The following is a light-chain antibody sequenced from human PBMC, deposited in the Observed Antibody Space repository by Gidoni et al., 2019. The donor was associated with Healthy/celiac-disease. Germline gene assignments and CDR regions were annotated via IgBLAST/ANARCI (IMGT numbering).Light chain of an antibody. CDR2: DAF. CDR1: QSVSSY. J-gene: IGKJ4*01. V-gene: IGKV3-11*01. Sequence: EIVLTQSPATLSLSPGERATISCRASQSVSSYLAWYQQKPVKAPRLLIYDAFNMATGIPARFSGSGSGTGFTLTIISLEPQDFAVYFCQQRSDWPPALTFXGXPKVEIK. CDR3: QQRSDWPPALT.